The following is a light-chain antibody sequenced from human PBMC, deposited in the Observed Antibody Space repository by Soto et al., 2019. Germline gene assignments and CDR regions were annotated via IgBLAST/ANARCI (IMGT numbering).Light chain of an antibody. CDR1: QSVSSN. J-gene: IGKJ1*01. CDR3: QQYDNWWT. Sequence: ILMAPSPATLAVAPGGRAPPSCRASQSVSSNLAWYQQKPGQAPRLLIYGASTRATGIPARFSGSGSGTEFTLTISSLQSEDLAVYYCQQYDNWWTFGQGTKVDIK. V-gene: IGKV3-15*01. CDR2: GAS.